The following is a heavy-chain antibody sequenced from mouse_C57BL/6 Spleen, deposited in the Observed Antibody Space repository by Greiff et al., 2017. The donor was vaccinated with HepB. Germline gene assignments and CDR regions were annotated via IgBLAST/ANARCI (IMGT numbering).Heavy chain of an antibody. CDR3: ARGYYAWFAY. Sequence: EVKLEESGPGMVKPSQSLSLTCTVTGYSITSGYDWHWIRHFPGNKLEWMGYISYSGSTNYNPSLKSRISITHDTSKNHFFLKLNSVTTEDTATYYCARGYYAWFAYWGQGTLVTVSA. CDR1: GYSITSGYD. J-gene: IGHJ3*01. D-gene: IGHD1-1*01. CDR2: ISYSGST. V-gene: IGHV3-1*01.